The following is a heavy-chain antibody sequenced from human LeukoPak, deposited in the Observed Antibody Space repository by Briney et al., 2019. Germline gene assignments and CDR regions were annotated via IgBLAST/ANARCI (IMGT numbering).Heavy chain of an antibody. J-gene: IGHJ4*02. D-gene: IGHD6-6*01. V-gene: IGHV1-18*01. CDR2: ISAYNGNT. CDR3: ARDRVASIAARPFDY. CDR1: GYTFTTYD. Sequence: GASVKVSCKASGYTFTTYDISWVRQAPGQGLEWMGWISAYNGNTNYAQKLQGRVTMTTDTSTSTAYMELRSLRSDDTAVYYCARDRVASIAARPFDYWGQGTLVTVSS.